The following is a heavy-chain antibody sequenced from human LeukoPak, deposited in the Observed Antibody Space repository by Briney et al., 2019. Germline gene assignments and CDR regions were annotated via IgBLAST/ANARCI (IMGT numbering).Heavy chain of an antibody. V-gene: IGHV4-30-4*02. D-gene: IGHD2-21*02. CDR1: GGSISSDDYY. Sequence: SETLSLTCTVSGGSISSDDYYWSWIRQPPGKGLEWIGYIYYSRITYYNPSLKSRVTISVDMSKSQFSLRLTSVTAADTAVYYCARKSDFDIWGRGTLVTVSS. J-gene: IGHJ3*02. CDR3: ARKSDFDI. CDR2: IYYSRIT.